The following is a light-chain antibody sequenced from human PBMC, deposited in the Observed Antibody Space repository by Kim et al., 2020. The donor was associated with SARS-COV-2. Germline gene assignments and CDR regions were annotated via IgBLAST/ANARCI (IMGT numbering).Light chain of an antibody. CDR3: NSRDNSADRLGV. CDR1: SLRKYY. J-gene: IGLJ3*02. V-gene: IGLV3-19*01. Sequence: LGQTARIKCQGDSLRKYYGAWYQQKQGQAPILLIYNKNNRPSGIPDLFSVSTSGDTASLTITGAQAEDEADYYCNSRDNSADRLGVFGGGTQLTVL. CDR2: NKN.